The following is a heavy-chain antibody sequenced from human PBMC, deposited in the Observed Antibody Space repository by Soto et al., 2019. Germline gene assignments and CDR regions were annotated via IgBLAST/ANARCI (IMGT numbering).Heavy chain of an antibody. CDR1: GFTFSSYW. CDR3: ARDRLWSVLYYYYGMDV. V-gene: IGHV3-7*01. Sequence: EVQLVESGGGLVQPGGSLRLSCAASGFTFSSYWMSWVRQAPGKGLEWVANIKRDGSEKYYVDSVKGRFTISRDNAKNSLYLQMNSLRAEDTAVYYCARDRLWSVLYYYYGMDVWGQGTTVTVSS. J-gene: IGHJ6*02. CDR2: IKRDGSEK. D-gene: IGHD2-21*01.